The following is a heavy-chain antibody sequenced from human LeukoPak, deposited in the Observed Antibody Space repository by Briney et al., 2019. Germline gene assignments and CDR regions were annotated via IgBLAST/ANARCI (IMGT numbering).Heavy chain of an antibody. CDR2: INPNSGAT. CDR3: ARRGIINREFDR. J-gene: IGHJ5*02. CDR1: GYTFTGFY. V-gene: IGHV1-2*02. Sequence: ASVKASCKAPGYTFTGFYMHWVRQAPGQGLEWMGWINPNSGATDYAQTFQGRVTMTRDTSITTAYMELSSLRSDDTAVYYCARRGIINREFDRWGQGTLVTVSS. D-gene: IGHD3-10*01.